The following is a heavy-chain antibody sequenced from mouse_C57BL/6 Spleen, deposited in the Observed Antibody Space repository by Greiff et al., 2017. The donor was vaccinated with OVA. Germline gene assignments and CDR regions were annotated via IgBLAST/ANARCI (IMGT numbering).Heavy chain of an antibody. CDR2: ISGGGGNT. V-gene: IGHV5-9*01. CDR1: GFTFSSYT. CDR3: ARQSYYGSSLYWYFDV. D-gene: IGHD1-1*01. J-gene: IGHJ1*03. Sequence: EVQLQESGGGLVKPGGSLKLSCAASGFTFSSYTMSWVRQTPEKRLEWVATISGGGGNTYYPDSVKGRFTISRDNAKNTLYLQMSSLRSEDTALYYGARQSYYGSSLYWYFDVWGTGTTVTVSS.